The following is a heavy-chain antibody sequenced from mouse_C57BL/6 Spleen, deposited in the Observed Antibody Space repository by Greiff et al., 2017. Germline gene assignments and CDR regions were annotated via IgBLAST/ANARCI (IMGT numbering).Heavy chain of an antibody. CDR3: AREVHSSGYLDY. CDR1: GYAFSSSW. J-gene: IGHJ2*01. V-gene: IGHV1-82*01. Sequence: VQLQQSGPELVKPGASVKISCKASGYAFSSSWMNWVKQRPGKGLEWIGRLYPGDGDTNYNGKFKGKATLTSDKSSSTASMQLSSLTSEDSAVYFCAREVHSSGYLDYWGQGTTLTVSS. D-gene: IGHD3-2*02. CDR2: LYPGDGDT.